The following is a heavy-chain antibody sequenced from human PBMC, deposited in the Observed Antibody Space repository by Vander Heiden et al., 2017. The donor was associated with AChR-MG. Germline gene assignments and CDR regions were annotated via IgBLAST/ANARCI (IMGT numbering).Heavy chain of an antibody. CDR1: GFTFSNFW. CDR2: VNNGGTTT. CDR3: ARGGDGAIDY. Sequence: EVQLVESGGGLVQPGGSLRLSWAASGFTFSNFWIHWVRQAPGKGLVWVGFVNNGGTTTTDADSVRGRFTISRDNAKNTLYLKMNSLSAEDTAVYYCARGGDGAIDYWGQGAQVTVSS. J-gene: IGHJ4*02. V-gene: IGHV3-74*01. D-gene: IGHD3-10*01.